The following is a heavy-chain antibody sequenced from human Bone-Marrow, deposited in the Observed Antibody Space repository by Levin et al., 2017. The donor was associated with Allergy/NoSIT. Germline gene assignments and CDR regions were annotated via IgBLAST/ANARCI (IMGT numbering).Heavy chain of an antibody. Sequence: GGSLRLSCAASGFTFSDHYMDWVRQAPGKGLEWVGRTRNKANSYTTEYAASVKGRFTISRDDSKNSLYLQMNSLKTEDTAVYYCAREGYGSEGAAAATEGYYYYYYGMDVWGQGTTVTVSS. D-gene: IGHD6-13*01. CDR3: AREGYGSEGAAAATEGYYYYYYGMDV. CDR2: TRNKANSYTT. CDR1: GFTFSDHY. V-gene: IGHV3-72*01. J-gene: IGHJ6*02.